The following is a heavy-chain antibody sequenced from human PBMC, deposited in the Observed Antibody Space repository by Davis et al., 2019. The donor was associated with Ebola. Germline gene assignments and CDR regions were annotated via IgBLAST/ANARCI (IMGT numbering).Heavy chain of an antibody. CDR3: ARAILASGNYYAPYHYYGLDV. V-gene: IGHV1-69*13. CDR1: GGTFSSYA. CDR2: IIPIFGTA. J-gene: IGHJ6*02. Sequence: SVKVSCKASGGTFSSYAISWVRQAPGQGLEWMGGIIPIFGTANYAQKFQGRVTITADESTSTAYMELSSLRSEDTAVYYCARAILASGNYYAPYHYYGLDVWGQGTTVTVSS. D-gene: IGHD1-26*01.